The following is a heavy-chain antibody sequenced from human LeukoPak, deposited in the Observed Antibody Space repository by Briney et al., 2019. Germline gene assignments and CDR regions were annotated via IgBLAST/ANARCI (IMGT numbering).Heavy chain of an antibody. CDR2: ITSDGSST. CDR3: ARDGSLPDY. D-gene: IGHD5-12*01. CDR1: QFTFSSYW. V-gene: IGHV3-74*01. J-gene: IGHJ4*02. Sequence: PGGSLRLSCAASQFTFSSYWMHWVRQAPGKGLVWVSFITSDGSSTSYADYVKGRFTISRDNAKNMLYLQMNGLRAEDTAVYYCARDGSLPDYWGQGTLVTVSS.